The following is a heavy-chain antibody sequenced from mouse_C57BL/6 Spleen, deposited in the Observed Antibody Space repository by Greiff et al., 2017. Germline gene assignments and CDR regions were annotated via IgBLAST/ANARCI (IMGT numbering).Heavy chain of an antibody. Sequence: QVQLQQPGAELVRPGSSVKLSCKASGYTFTSYWMHWVKQRPIQGLEWIGNIDTSDSETPYTQKFKDKATLTVDKSSSTAYMQLSSLTSEDSAVYYCASEALATLAYWGQGALVTVSA. CDR3: ASEALATLAY. CDR2: IDTSDSET. D-gene: IGHD3-1*01. J-gene: IGHJ3*01. CDR1: GYTFTSYW. V-gene: IGHV1-52*01.